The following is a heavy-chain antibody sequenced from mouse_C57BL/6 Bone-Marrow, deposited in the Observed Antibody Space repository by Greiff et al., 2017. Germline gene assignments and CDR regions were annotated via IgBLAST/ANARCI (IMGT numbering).Heavy chain of an antibody. D-gene: IGHD6-2*01. CDR3: SRSLDYFDC. Sequence: VQLQQSDAGLVKPGASVKLSCKVSGYAFPDHTIHWMRQRPEQGLEWIGYIYPRGGSTKYNETFKRKVTMTSDKTSSTAYMQLNSLTSEDSAVYFCSRSLDYFDCWGHGTTLTVSS. CDR2: IYPRGGST. V-gene: IGHV1-78*01. CDR1: GYAFPDHT. J-gene: IGHJ2*01.